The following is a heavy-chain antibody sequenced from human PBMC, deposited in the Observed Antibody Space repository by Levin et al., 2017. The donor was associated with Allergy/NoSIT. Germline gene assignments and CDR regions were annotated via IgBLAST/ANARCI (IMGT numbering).Heavy chain of an antibody. CDR3: TTAYYGYYYYGMDV. Sequence: GESLKISCAASGFTFSNAWMSWVRQAPGKGLEWVGRIKSKTDGGTTDYAAPVKGRFTISRDDSKNTLYLQMNSLKTEDTAVYYCTTAYYGYYYYGMDVWGQGTTVTVSS. D-gene: IGHD1-26*01. V-gene: IGHV3-15*01. CDR1: GFTFSNAW. CDR2: IKSKTDGGTT. J-gene: IGHJ6*02.